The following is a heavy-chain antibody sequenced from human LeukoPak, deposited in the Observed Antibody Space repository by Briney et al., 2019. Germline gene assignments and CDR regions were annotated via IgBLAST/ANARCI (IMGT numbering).Heavy chain of an antibody. Sequence: SQTLSLTCTVSGGSISSGDYYWSWIRQPPGKGLEWIGYIYYSGSTYYNPSLKSRVTISVDTSKNQFSLKLSSVTAADTAVYYCARYIVATIRAYYFDYWGQGTLVTVSS. CDR1: GGSISSGDYY. CDR2: IYYSGST. CDR3: ARYIVATIRAYYFDY. V-gene: IGHV4-30-4*01. D-gene: IGHD5-12*01. J-gene: IGHJ4*02.